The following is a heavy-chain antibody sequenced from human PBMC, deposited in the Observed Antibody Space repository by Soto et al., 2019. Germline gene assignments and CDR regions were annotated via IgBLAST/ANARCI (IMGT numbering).Heavy chain of an antibody. V-gene: IGHV1-18*01. J-gene: IGHJ6*02. Sequence: ASVKVACKASGYTFPNYGISWVRQAPGQGLEWMGWISAYNGNTNYAQNLQGRLTLTTDTSTTTAYMELRSLRSNDTAIYYCAMVDVYVTPSPQDVWGQGTTVTVSS. CDR2: ISAYNGNT. CDR1: GYTFPNYG. CDR3: AMVDVYVTPSPQDV. D-gene: IGHD3-16*01.